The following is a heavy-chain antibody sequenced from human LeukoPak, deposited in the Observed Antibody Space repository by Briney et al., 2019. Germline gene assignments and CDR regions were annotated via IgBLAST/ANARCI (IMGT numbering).Heavy chain of an antibody. D-gene: IGHD3-3*01. CDR3: ARHSPYFDFWSGQGGFDP. V-gene: IGHV5-51*01. J-gene: IGHJ5*02. CDR2: VHPGDSDI. Sequence: GESLKISCTDSGYSFTSYWIAWVRQMPGKGLEWMGNVHPGDSDIRYSPSFQGQVTISADKSISTAYLQWSSLRASETAMYYCARHSPYFDFWSGQGGFDPWGQGTLVTVSS. CDR1: GYSFTSYW.